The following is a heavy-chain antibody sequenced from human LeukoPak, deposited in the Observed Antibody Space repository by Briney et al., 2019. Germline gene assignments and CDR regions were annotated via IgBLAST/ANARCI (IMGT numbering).Heavy chain of an antibody. J-gene: IGHJ6*03. CDR3: ARDFFVVVPAADVGYYYYMDV. Sequence: PSETLSLTCTVSGGSISSSSYYWGWIRQPPGKGLEWIGSIYYSGSTYYNPSLKSRVTISVDTSKNQFSLKLSSVTAADTAVYYCARDFFVVVPAADVGYYYYMDVWGKGTTVTISS. CDR2: IYYSGST. V-gene: IGHV4-39*01. D-gene: IGHD2-2*01. CDR1: GGSISSSSYY.